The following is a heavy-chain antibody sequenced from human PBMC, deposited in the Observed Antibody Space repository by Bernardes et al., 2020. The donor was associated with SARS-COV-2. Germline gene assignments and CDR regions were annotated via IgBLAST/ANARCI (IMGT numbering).Heavy chain of an antibody. J-gene: IGHJ4*02. CDR1: GFTFRSSA. CDR3: AKEDTMVRGTYFDY. D-gene: IGHD3-10*01. CDR2: ISGSGGST. V-gene: IGHV3-23*01. Sequence: VGSLILSCAASGFTFRSSAMSWVRQAPGKGLEWVSAISGSGGSTYYADSVKGRFTISRDNSKNTLYLQMNSLRAEDTAVYYCAKEDTMVRGTYFDYWGQGTLVTVSS.